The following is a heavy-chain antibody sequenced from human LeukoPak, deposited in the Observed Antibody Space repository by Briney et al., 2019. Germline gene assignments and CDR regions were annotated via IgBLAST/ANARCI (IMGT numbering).Heavy chain of an antibody. CDR2: ISYDGSNK. CDR1: GFTFSSYG. Sequence: GGSLRLSCAASGFTFSSYGMHWVRQAPGKGLEWVAVISYDGSNKYYADSVRGRFTISRDNFKSTLYLQMNSLRGEDTAVYYCARDSSGWYAYFDSWGQGTLVTVSS. CDR3: ARDSSGWYAYFDS. J-gene: IGHJ4*02. V-gene: IGHV3-30*03. D-gene: IGHD6-19*01.